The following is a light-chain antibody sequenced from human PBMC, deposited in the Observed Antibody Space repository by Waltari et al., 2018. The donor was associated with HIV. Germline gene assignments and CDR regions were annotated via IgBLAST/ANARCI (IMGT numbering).Light chain of an antibody. CDR2: EVT. V-gene: IGLV2-14*01. CDR3: SSFTSSDTPVF. J-gene: IGLJ2*01. Sequence: QSALTQPASVSGSPGQSITISCTGTTSAVGGYDYVSWYQQHPGKVPKLIIYEVTNRPSGVSKRFAGSKSGNTASLTISGLQPEDEADYYCSSFTSSDTPVFFGGGTKLTVL. CDR1: TSAVGGYDY.